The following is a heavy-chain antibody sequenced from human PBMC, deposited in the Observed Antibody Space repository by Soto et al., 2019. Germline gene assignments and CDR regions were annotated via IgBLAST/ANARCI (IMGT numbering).Heavy chain of an antibody. J-gene: IGHJ6*04. CDR1: GGSISSYY. CDR3: ARGREIQQHYYPTLV. V-gene: IGHV4-59*01. Sequence: SETVSLTCTVSGGSISSYYWSWIRQPPGKGLEWIGYIYYSGSTNYNPSLKSRVTISVDTSKNQFSLKLSSVTAADTAVYYCARGREIQQHYYPTLVCGTATTLTVST. D-gene: IGHD5-18*01. CDR2: IYYSGST.